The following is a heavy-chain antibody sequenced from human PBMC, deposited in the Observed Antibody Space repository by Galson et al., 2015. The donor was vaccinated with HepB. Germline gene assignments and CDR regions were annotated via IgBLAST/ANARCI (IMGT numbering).Heavy chain of an antibody. CDR3: ARGGSSSWYFPAFDI. Sequence: SLRLSCAASGFTFSSYAMHWVRQAPGKGLEWVAVISYDGSNKYYADSVKGRLTISRDNSKNTLYLQMNSLRAEDTAVYYCARGGSSSWYFPAFDIWGQGTMVTVSS. CDR2: ISYDGSNK. V-gene: IGHV3-30-3*01. J-gene: IGHJ3*02. D-gene: IGHD6-13*01. CDR1: GFTFSSYA.